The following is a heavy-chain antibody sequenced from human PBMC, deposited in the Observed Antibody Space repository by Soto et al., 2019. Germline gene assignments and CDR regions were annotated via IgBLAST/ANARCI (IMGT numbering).Heavy chain of an antibody. CDR2: IYPGDSDT. Sequence: PGESLKISCKGSGYSFTSYWIGWVRQMPGKGLEWMGIIYPGDSDTRYSPSFQGQVTISADKSISTAYLQWSSLKASDTAMYYCARLAGSGATTYYYYYYMDVWGKGTTVTVSS. V-gene: IGHV5-51*01. CDR1: GYSFTSYW. CDR3: ARLAGSGATTYYYYYYMDV. D-gene: IGHD3-10*01. J-gene: IGHJ6*03.